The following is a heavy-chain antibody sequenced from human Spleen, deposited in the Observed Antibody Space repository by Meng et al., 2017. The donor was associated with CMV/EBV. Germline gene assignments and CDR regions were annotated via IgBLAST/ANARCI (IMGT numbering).Heavy chain of an antibody. J-gene: IGHJ4*02. CDR2: LFWNDDK. CDR1: GSSIITSGVG. D-gene: IGHD6-13*01. V-gene: IGHV2-5*01. CDR3: ARRPHSNTWYVLDY. Sequence: SGSSIITSGVGGGWLRQHPGKALEWLALLFWNDDKRYSPSLKNRLTITKDTSENQVVLTMTNMDPVDTATYYCARRPHSNTWYVLDYWGQGTLVTVSS.